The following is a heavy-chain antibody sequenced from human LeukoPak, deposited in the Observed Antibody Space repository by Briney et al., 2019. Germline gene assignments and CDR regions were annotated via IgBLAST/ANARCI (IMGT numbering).Heavy chain of an antibody. J-gene: IGHJ5*02. CDR2: IYTSGST. V-gene: IGHV4-4*07. CDR3: ARDQKGYCSSTSCYKYNWFDP. CDR1: GGSISSYY. D-gene: IGHD2-2*02. Sequence: KPSETLSLTCTVSGGSISSYYWSWIRQPAGKGLEWIGRIYTSGSTNYNPSLKSRVTMSVDTSKNQFSLKLSSVTAADTAVYYCARDQKGYCSSTSCYKYNWFDPWGQGTLVTVSS.